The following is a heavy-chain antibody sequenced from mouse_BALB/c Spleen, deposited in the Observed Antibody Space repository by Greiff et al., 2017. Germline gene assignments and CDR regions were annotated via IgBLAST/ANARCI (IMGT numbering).Heavy chain of an antibody. J-gene: IGHJ1*01. Sequence: VKLMESGPGLVAPSQSLSISCTVSGFSLTSYGVHWVRQPPGKGLEWLGVIWAGGSTNYNSALMSRLSISKDNSKSQVFLKMNSLQTDDTAMYYCARYYGSYWYFDVWGAGTTVTVSS. V-gene: IGHV2-9*02. D-gene: IGHD1-1*01. CDR2: IWAGGST. CDR1: GFSLTSYG. CDR3: ARYYGSYWYFDV.